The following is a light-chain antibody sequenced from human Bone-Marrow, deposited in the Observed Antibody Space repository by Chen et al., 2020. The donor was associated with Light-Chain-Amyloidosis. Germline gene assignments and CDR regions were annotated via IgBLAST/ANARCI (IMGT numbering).Light chain of an antibody. CDR2: DDN. CDR3: QSYDSSLSSSV. V-gene: IGLV3-21*02. Sequence: SYVLTQPSSVSVAPGQTATIACGGNNIGSTSVHWYQQTPGQAPVVVVYDDNDRPSGIPERFSAPKSGTSASLAITGLQAEDEADYYCQSYDSSLSSSVFGGGTKLTVL. J-gene: IGLJ2*01. CDR1: NIGSTS.